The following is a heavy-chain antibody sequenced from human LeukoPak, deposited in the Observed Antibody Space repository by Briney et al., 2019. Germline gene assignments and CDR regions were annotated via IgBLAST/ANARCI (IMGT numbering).Heavy chain of an antibody. D-gene: IGHD6-6*01. CDR3: ASPNPRIAARPYYYYYMDV. V-gene: IGHV3-21*01. Sequence: GGSLRLSCAASGFTFSIYSMNWVRQAPGKGLEWVSSISSSSSYIYYADSVKGRFTISRDNAENSLYLQMNSLRAEDTAVYYCASPNPRIAARPYYYYYMDVWGKGTTVTVSS. CDR1: GFTFSIYS. CDR2: ISSSSSYI. J-gene: IGHJ6*03.